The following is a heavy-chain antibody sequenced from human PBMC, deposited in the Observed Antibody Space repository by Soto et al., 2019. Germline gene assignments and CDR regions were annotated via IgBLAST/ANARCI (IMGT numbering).Heavy chain of an antibody. CDR3: AKDAIGSSSSPPWFDP. CDR2: ISGSGGST. J-gene: IGHJ5*02. V-gene: IGHV3-23*01. Sequence: GGSLRLSCAASGFTFSSYAMSWVRQAPGKGLEWVSAISGSGGSTYYADSVKGRFTISRDNSKNTLYLQMNSLRAEDTAVYYCAKDAIGSSSSPPWFDPWGQGTLVTVSS. CDR1: GFTFSSYA. D-gene: IGHD6-6*01.